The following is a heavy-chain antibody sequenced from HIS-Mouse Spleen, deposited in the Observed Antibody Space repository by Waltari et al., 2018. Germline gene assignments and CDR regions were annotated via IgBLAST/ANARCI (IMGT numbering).Heavy chain of an antibody. CDR2: ISYDGSNK. CDR3: ARDHRNNWAIRD. J-gene: IGHJ4*02. Sequence: QVQLVESGGGVVQPGRSLRLSCAAPGFTFRSYALHLVRQAPGKGLEWVAVISYDGSNKYYADSVKGRFTISRDNSKNTLYLQMNSLRAEDTAVYYCARDHRNNWAIRDWGQGTLVTVSS. D-gene: IGHD1-20*01. V-gene: IGHV3-30-3*01. CDR1: GFTFRSYA.